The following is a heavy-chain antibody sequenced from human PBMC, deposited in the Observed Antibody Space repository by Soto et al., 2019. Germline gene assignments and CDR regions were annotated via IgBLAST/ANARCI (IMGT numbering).Heavy chain of an antibody. D-gene: IGHD4-17*01. J-gene: IGHJ2*01. CDR1: GSIFIGYG. Sequence: PGGSLRLSCVVPGSIFIGYGMHWVRQAPGKGLEWVAVIWHDGSEVYYADSVKGRFTISRDNSKNTLYLQMNSLRAEDTAVYYCARDGLMTTVTTFDWYFDLWGRGTLVTVSS. V-gene: IGHV3-33*01. CDR2: IWHDGSEV. CDR3: ARDGLMTTVTTFDWYFDL.